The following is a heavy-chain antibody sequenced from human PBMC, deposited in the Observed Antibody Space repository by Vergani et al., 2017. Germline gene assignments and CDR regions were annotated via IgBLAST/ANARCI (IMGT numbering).Heavy chain of an antibody. J-gene: IGHJ4*02. CDR2: IYPGDSDT. V-gene: IGHV5-51*01. Sequence: EVQLVQSGAEVKKPGESLKISCKGSGYSFTSYWIGWVRQMPGKGLEWMGIIYPGDSDTRYSPSFQGQVTISADKSIGTAYLQWSSLKASDTAMYYCARHRRWFGGGTALLDYWGQGTLVTVSS. CDR3: ARHRRWFGGGTALLDY. D-gene: IGHD3-10*01. CDR1: GYSFTSYW.